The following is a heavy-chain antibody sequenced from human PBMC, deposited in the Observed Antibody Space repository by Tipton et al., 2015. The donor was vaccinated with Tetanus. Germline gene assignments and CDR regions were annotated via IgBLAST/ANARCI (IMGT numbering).Heavy chain of an antibody. J-gene: IGHJ4*02. CDR2: ISYSGANI. CDR1: GFTFTTYW. CDR3: AKDVETYYDFWSGSGF. Sequence: SLRLSCAASGFTFTTYWMSWVRQAPGKGLEWVSSISYSGANIYYADSVKGRFTISRDNSNNMLFLQMSSLRLEDTAIYYCAKDVETYYDFWSGSGFWGQGTLVTVSS. D-gene: IGHD3-3*01. V-gene: IGHV3-23*01.